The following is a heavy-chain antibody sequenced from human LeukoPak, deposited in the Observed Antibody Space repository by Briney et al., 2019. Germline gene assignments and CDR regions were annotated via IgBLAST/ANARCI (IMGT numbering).Heavy chain of an antibody. CDR3: AKVPGHYYYYMDV. J-gene: IGHJ6*03. CDR2: ISGSGGST. Sequence: PGGSLRLSCEASGFTFSSYSMSWVRQAPGKGLEWVSAISGSGGSTYYADSVKGRFTISRDNSKNTLYLQMNSLRAEDTAVYYCAKVPGHYYYYMDVWGKGTTVTVSS. CDR1: GFTFSSYS. V-gene: IGHV3-23*01.